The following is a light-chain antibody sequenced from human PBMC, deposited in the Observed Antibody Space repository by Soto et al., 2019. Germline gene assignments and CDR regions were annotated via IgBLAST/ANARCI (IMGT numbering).Light chain of an antibody. Sequence: EMVLTQSPATLSLSPGERATLSCRASQSVSSYLAWYQQKPGQAPRLLIYDASNRATGIPARFSGSGSGTDFTLTSSSLEPEDFAVYYCQQRSNWPPLYTFGQGTKLEIK. V-gene: IGKV3-11*01. CDR3: QQRSNWPPLYT. CDR2: DAS. CDR1: QSVSSY. J-gene: IGKJ2*01.